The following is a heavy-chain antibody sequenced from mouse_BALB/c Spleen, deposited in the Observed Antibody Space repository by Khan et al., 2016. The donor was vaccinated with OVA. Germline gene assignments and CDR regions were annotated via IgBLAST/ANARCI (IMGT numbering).Heavy chain of an antibody. CDR1: GYTFTDYG. V-gene: IGHV9-3*02. CDR2: INPNTGES. CDR3: SRDDFYGSADRNVVHYAFDY. J-gene: IGHJ4*01. D-gene: IGHD1-1*01. Sequence: QIQLVQSGPELKKPGETVKISCKASGYTFTDYGMNWVKQAPGKGLKWMGWINPNTGESTFAEDFKGRFAFSLETSARTAYLQINNLKNEDTAIYFLSRDDFYGSADRNVVHYAFDYWGQGTSVTVAS.